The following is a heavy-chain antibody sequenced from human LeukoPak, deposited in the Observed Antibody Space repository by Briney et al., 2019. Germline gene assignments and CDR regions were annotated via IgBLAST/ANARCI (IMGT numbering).Heavy chain of an antibody. CDR2: ISWNSGSI. D-gene: IGHD6-13*01. J-gene: IGHJ4*02. Sequence: PGRSLRLSCAASGFTFDDYAMHRVRQAPGKGLEWVSRISWNSGSIGYADSVKGRFTISRDNAKNSLYLQMNSLRAEDMALYYCAKSSRLGIAAAGMDYWGQGTLVTVSS. V-gene: IGHV3-9*03. CDR3: AKSSRLGIAAAGMDY. CDR1: GFTFDDYA.